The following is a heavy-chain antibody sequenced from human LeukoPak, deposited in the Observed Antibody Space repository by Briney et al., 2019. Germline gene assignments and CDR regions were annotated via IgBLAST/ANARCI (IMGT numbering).Heavy chain of an antibody. V-gene: IGHV3-30*04. CDR2: ISYDGSNK. J-gene: IGHJ6*03. D-gene: IGHD3-22*01. CDR3: ARTYYYDSSGYFGGSKYYYYYYMDV. Sequence: GGSLRLSCAASGFTFSSYAMHWVRQAPGKGLEWVAVISYDGSNKYYADSVKGRFTISRDNSKNTLYLQMNSLRAEDTAVYYCARTYYYDSSGYFGGSKYYYYYYMDVWGKGTTVTVSS. CDR1: GFTFSSYA.